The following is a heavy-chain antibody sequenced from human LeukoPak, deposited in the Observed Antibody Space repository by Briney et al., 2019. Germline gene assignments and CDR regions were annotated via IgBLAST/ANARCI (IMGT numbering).Heavy chain of an antibody. V-gene: IGHV3-23*01. J-gene: IGHJ4*02. CDR3: AKGSYSLLWFGELLYSLLFDY. CDR2: ISGSGGST. D-gene: IGHD3-10*01. CDR1: GFAFSSYA. Sequence: GGSLRISCAASGFAFSSYAMSWVRQAPGKGLEWVSAISGSGGSTYYADSVKGRFTISRDNSKNTLYLKMNSLRAEDTAVYYCAKGSYSLLWFGELLYSLLFDYWGQGTLVTVSS.